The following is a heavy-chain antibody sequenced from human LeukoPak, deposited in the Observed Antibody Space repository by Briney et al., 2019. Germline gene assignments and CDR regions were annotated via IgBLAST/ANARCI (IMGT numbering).Heavy chain of an antibody. Sequence: SETLSLTCTVSGGSISSYYWSWIRQPAGKGLEWIGRIYTSGSTNYNPSLKSRVTMSVDTSKNQFSLKLSSVTAADTAVYYCARLAGRRVTMVRGVILPRYMDVWGKGTTVTISS. CDR1: GGSISSYY. V-gene: IGHV4-4*07. CDR3: ARLAGRRVTMVRGVILPRYMDV. J-gene: IGHJ6*03. CDR2: IYTSGST. D-gene: IGHD3-10*01.